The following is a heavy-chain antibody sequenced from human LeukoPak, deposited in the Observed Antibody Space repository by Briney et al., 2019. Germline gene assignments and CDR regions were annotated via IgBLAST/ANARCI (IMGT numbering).Heavy chain of an antibody. J-gene: IGHJ6*03. D-gene: IGHD6-25*01. Sequence: GGSLRLSCTASRFFLSAYNMNWVRQAPGKGLEWVSSISISRDTMYFADSVKGRFTISRDNAKNSLYLQMNSLRADDTAVYYCARFAAGGSYYYYMDVWGKGTTVTVSS. V-gene: IGHV3-48*01. CDR1: RFFLSAYN. CDR3: ARFAAGGSYYYYMDV. CDR2: ISISRDTM.